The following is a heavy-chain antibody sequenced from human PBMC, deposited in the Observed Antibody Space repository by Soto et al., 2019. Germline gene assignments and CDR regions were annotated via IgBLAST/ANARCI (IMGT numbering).Heavy chain of an antibody. Sequence: SETLSLTCTVSGGSISSSTYFWGWIRQPPGKGLEWIGSISYTGTTYYNPSLKSRVTISVDTSKNQFSLRLSSVTAADTAVYFCATRYTSSKPVKWGQGTLVTVS. J-gene: IGHJ4*02. CDR2: ISYTGTT. CDR1: GGSISSSTYF. D-gene: IGHD6-13*01. V-gene: IGHV4-39*01. CDR3: ATRYTSSKPVK.